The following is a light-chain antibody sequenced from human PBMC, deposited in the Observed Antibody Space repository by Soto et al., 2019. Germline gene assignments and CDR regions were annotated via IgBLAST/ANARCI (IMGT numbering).Light chain of an antibody. CDR3: QQYASSPCT. V-gene: IGKV3-20*01. CDR2: CAS. Sequence: DIVLTQSPGTLSLPLGERGTLSCRAIRSIRSNYVAWYQRKPGQPPRLLIHCASSMATGTPDRFSGSGSGTDFTLTISRLEAEDSAVYYCQQYASSPCTFGGGTKVEI. J-gene: IGKJ4*01. CDR1: RSIRSNY.